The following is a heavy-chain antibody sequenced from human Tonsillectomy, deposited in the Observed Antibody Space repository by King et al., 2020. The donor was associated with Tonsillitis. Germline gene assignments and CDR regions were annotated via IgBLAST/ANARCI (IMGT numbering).Heavy chain of an antibody. D-gene: IGHD3-22*01. J-gene: IGHJ2*01. CDR2: ISSSSSYI. CDR3: ARGGYYYELWYFDL. Sequence: VQLVESGGGLVKPGGSLRLSCAASGFTFSSSSMNWVRQAPGKGLEWVSSISSSSSYISYADSMKGRFTISRDNAKNSLYLQMNSPRAEDTAVYYCARGGYYYELWYFDLWGRGTLVTVSS. CDR1: GFTFSSSS. V-gene: IGHV3-21*01.